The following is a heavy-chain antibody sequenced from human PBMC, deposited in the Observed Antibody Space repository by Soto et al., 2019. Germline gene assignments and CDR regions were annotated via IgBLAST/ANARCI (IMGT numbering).Heavy chain of an antibody. CDR2: VYYTGST. CDR1: GGSISGSY. D-gene: IGHD6-19*01. CDR3: SRSLAVPGATIDY. J-gene: IGHJ4*02. V-gene: IGHV4-59*01. Sequence: QVQLQESGPGLVKPSETLSLTCSVSGGSISGSYWSWIRQPPVKGLEWLGYVYYTGSTNYSPSLSSRDSISVDTSKNEFSLRLSSVTAADTAVYFCSRSLAVPGATIDYWGQGTQVTVSS.